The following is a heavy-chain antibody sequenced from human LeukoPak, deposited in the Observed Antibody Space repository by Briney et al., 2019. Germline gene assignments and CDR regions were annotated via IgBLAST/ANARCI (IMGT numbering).Heavy chain of an antibody. CDR2: MNPNSGNT. J-gene: IGHJ4*02. D-gene: IGHD2-2*01. Sequence: ASVKVSCKASGYTFTSYDINWVRQATGQGLEWMGWMNPNSGNTGYAQKFQGRVTMTRNTSISTAYMELSSLRSEDTAVYYCARGNNLYCSSTSCYLPTRYYFDYWGQGTLVTVSS. V-gene: IGHV1-8*01. CDR1: GYTFTSYD. CDR3: ARGNNLYCSSTSCYLPTRYYFDY.